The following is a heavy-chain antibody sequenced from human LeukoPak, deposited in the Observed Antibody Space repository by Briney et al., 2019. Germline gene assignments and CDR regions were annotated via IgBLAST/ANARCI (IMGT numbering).Heavy chain of an antibody. CDR3: ARDWSGSTVGKFGY. Sequence: ASVKVSCKASGYTFTSYGISWVRQAPGQGLEWMGWISAYNGNTNYAQKLQGRVTMTTDTSTSTAYMELRSLRSDDTAVYYCARDWSGSTVGKFGYWGQGTLVTVSS. CDR2: ISAYNGNT. J-gene: IGHJ4*02. V-gene: IGHV1-18*01. CDR1: GYTFTSYG. D-gene: IGHD1-26*01.